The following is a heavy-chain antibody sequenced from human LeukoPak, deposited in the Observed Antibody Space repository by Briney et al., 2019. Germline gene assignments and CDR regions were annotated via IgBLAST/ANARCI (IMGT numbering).Heavy chain of an antibody. J-gene: IGHJ4*02. V-gene: IGHV1-46*01. CDR2: FNPSGGDT. Sequence: GASVKVSCTASGYTFTSYYMHWVRQAPGQGLEWMGIFNPSGGDTHYAQKFQGRLTLTRDTYTNTVYMELTSLSSGDTAGYYCAREVMDNLRFDYWGQGTLVTVST. CDR3: AREVMDNLRFDY. CDR1: GYTFTSYY. D-gene: IGHD1-14*01.